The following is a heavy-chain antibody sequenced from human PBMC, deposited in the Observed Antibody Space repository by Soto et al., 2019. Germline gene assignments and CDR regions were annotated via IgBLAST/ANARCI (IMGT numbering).Heavy chain of an antibody. CDR1: GGSFSGYY. CDR3: ARVRKDYGLGPYYYYGMDV. J-gene: IGHJ6*02. CDR2: INHSGST. D-gene: IGHD4-17*01. V-gene: IGHV4-34*01. Sequence: PSETLSLTCAVYGGSFSGYYWSWIRQPPGKGLEWIGEINHSGSTNYNPSLKSRVTISVDTSKNQFSLKLSSVTAADTAVYYCARVRKDYGLGPYYYYGMDVWGQGTTVTVSS.